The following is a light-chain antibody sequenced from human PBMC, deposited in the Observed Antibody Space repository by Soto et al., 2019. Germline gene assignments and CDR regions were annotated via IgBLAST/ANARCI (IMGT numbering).Light chain of an antibody. CDR3: QQYNNWPPLT. V-gene: IGKV3-15*01. CDR1: QSVNTN. CDR2: GAS. J-gene: IGKJ4*01. Sequence: EIVMTQSPATLSVSPGERATLSCRASQSVNTNLAWYQQKPGQAPRLLIYGASTTATDIPARFSGSGSGTEFTLTISSLQSEDFAIYYCQQYNNWPPLTFGGGTKVEIK.